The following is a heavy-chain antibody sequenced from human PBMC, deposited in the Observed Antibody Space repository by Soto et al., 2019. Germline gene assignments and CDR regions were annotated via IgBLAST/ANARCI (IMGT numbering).Heavy chain of an antibody. CDR3: ARSLWGSSYYYDSSGFGMDV. CDR2: IYYSGST. CDR1: GGSISSGGYY. J-gene: IGHJ6*02. V-gene: IGHV4-31*03. D-gene: IGHD3-22*01. Sequence: PSETLSLTCTVSGGSISSGGYYWSWIRQHPGKGLEWIGYIYYSGSTYYNPSLKSRVTISVDTSKNQFSLKLSSVTAADTAVYYCARSLWGSSYYYDSSGFGMDVWGQGTMVTVSS.